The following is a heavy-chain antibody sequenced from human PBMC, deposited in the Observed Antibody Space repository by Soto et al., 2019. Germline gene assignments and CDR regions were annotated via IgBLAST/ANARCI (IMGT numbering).Heavy chain of an antibody. J-gene: IGHJ4*02. D-gene: IGHD5-12*01. Sequence: QVQLVESGGDVVQPGRSLRLSCEGSGFIFRTYGMHWFRQAPGKGLEWVAVIFHDGIERHYADSVKDRFTISRDNSKNTLYLQMNSLKPADTATYYCARSRDGYNPGYSWGQGTLVTVSS. CDR3: ARSRDGYNPGYS. CDR1: GFIFRTYG. CDR2: IFHDGIER. V-gene: IGHV3-33*01.